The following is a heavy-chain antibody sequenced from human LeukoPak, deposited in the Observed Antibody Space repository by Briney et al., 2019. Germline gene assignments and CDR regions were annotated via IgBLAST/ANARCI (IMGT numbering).Heavy chain of an antibody. J-gene: IGHJ4*02. CDR1: GFTFSDYY. V-gene: IGHV3-11*04. CDR3: ARAHYYDSSGYPNPFDY. Sequence: GGSLRLSCAASGFTFSDYYMSWIRQAPGKGLEWVSYISSSDSTIYYADSVKGRFTISRDNAKNSLYLQMNSLRAEDTAVYYCARAHYYDSSGYPNPFDYWGQGTLVTVSS. D-gene: IGHD3-22*01. CDR2: ISSSDSTI.